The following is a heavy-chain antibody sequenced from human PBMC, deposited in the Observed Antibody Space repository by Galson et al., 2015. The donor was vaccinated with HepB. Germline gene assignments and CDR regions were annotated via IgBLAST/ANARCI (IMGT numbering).Heavy chain of an antibody. V-gene: IGHV3-74*01. CDR2: IKSDGSST. J-gene: IGHJ4*02. D-gene: IGHD1-14*01. CDR1: GFTSRSYW. Sequence: SRRLSCAASGFTSRSYWMHWVRQAPGKGLVWVSRIKSDGSSTSYADSVKGRFTISRDNAKNTLYLQMNSLRAEDTAVYYCARRDHRAAFDYCGQGTLVTVSS. CDR3: ARRDHRAAFDY.